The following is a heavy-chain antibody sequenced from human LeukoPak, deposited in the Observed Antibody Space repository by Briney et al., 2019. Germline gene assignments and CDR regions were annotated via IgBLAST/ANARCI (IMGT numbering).Heavy chain of an antibody. D-gene: IGHD6-13*01. CDR3: ARTANFAAGYYIDY. Sequence: GGSLRLSCAASGFTFSSYSMNWVRQAPGKGLEWVSSISGSSRHKYYADSVKGRFTISRDNAKNSLYLQMNSLRAEDTAMYYCARTANFAAGYYIDYWGQGTLVTVSS. CDR1: GFTFSSYS. CDR2: ISGSSRHK. V-gene: IGHV3-21*01. J-gene: IGHJ4*02.